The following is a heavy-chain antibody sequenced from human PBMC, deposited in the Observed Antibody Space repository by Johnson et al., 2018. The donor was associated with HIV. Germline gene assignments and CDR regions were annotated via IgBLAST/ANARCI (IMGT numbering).Heavy chain of an antibody. J-gene: IGHJ3*02. CDR2: ISSSGSTI. V-gene: IGHV3-11*01. Sequence: QVQLVESGGGLVKPGGSLRLSCAASGFTFSDYYMSWIRQAPGKGLEWVSYISSSGSTIYYADSVKGRFTISRDNAKNSLYLQMNSLRAEDTAVYYCTTVLRPKPLDAFDIWGQGTMVTVSS. CDR3: TTVLRPKPLDAFDI. CDR1: GFTFSDYY.